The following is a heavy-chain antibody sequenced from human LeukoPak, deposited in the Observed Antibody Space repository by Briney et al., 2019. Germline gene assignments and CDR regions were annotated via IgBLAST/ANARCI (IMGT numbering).Heavy chain of an antibody. D-gene: IGHD4-17*01. Sequence: SETLSLTCTVSGGSISSGSYYWSWIRQPAGKGLEWIGRIHTSGSTKYNPSLKSRVTISVDTSKNQFSLKLSSLTAADTAVYYCATGYSTQTVTNFDYWGQGTLVTVSS. J-gene: IGHJ4*02. V-gene: IGHV4-61*02. CDR3: ATGYSTQTVTNFDY. CDR2: IHTSGST. CDR1: GGSISSGSYY.